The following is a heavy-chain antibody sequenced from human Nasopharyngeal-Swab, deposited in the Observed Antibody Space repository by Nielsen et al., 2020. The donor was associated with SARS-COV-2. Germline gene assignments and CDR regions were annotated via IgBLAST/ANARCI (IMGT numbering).Heavy chain of an antibody. J-gene: IGHJ4*02. CDR2: ISSSSSTI. Sequence: GESLKISCAASGFTFSSYSMNWVRQAPGKGPEWVSYISSSSSTIYYADSVKGRFTISRDNAKNSLYLQMNSLRDEDTAVYYCARDERSYLDYWGQGTLVTVSS. V-gene: IGHV3-48*02. CDR1: GFTFSSYS. CDR3: ARDERSYLDY.